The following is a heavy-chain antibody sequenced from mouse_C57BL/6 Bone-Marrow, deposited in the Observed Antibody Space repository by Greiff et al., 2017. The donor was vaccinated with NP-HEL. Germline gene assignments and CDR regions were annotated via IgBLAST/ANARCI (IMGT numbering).Heavy chain of an antibody. D-gene: IGHD2-3*01. Sequence: QVQLKQSGPELVKPGASVKISCKASGYAFSSSWMNWVKQRPGKGLEWIGRIYPGDGDTNYNGKFKGKATLTADKSSSTAYMQLSSLTSEDSAVYFCARSGDGYYVRYGMDYWGQGTSVTVSS. V-gene: IGHV1-82*01. J-gene: IGHJ4*01. CDR3: ARSGDGYYVRYGMDY. CDR2: IYPGDGDT. CDR1: GYAFSSSW.